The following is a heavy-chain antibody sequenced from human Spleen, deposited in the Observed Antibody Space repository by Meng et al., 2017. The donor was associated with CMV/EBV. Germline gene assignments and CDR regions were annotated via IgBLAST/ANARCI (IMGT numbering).Heavy chain of an antibody. Sequence: GESLKISCAASGFTFSSYGMYWVRQAPGKGLEWVAFIRYDGVSKDSADSVKGRFTISRDNSKNTLYLQMNRLRVEDTAVYYCAKDLGDCSSTSCYWGPVDYYYGMDVWGQGTTVTVSS. V-gene: IGHV3-30*02. CDR3: AKDLGDCSSTSCYWGPVDYYYGMDV. D-gene: IGHD2-2*01. CDR1: GFTFSSYG. J-gene: IGHJ6*02. CDR2: IRYDGVSK.